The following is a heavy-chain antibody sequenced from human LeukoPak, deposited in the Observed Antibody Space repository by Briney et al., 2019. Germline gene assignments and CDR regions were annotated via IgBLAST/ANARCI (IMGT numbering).Heavy chain of an antibody. D-gene: IGHD1-26*01. J-gene: IGHJ4*02. CDR2: IYYNGST. V-gene: IGHV4-59*01. CDR3: ARGGGSYYGGPFDY. Sequence: SETLSLTCTVSGGSISSYYWSWIRQPPGKGLVWIGHIYYNGSTNYNPSLKSRVPISVDTSKNQFSLKLSSVTAADTAVYYCARGGGSYYGGPFDYWGQGTLVTVSS. CDR1: GGSISSYY.